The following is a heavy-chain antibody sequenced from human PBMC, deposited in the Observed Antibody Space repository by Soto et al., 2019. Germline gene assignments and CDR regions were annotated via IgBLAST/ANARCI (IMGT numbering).Heavy chain of an antibody. V-gene: IGHV4-61*08. CDR2: IYYSGST. Sequence: SETLSLTCTVSGGSISSGGYSWSWIRQHPGKGLEWIGYIYYSGSTNYNPSLKSRVTISVDTSKNQFSLKLSSVTAADTAVYYCARANVYIYYYYYMDVWGKGTTVTVSS. CDR3: ARANVYIYYYYYMDV. J-gene: IGHJ6*03. D-gene: IGHD3-16*01. CDR1: GGSISSGGYS.